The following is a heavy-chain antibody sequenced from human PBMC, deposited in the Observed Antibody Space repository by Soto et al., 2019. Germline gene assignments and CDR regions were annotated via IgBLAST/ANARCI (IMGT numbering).Heavy chain of an antibody. D-gene: IGHD3-16*01. CDR2: IYHSGST. CDR3: VRVGAGANGLGWFGP. CDR1: GDSISRGGYY. Sequence: QVQLQESGPGLVKPSQTLSLSCTVSGDSISRGGYYWNWIRQHPRKGLEWIGYIYHSGSTYYNPSHKPGSHISVTAVRNQYPLELTTGPAAEPAVYSWVRVGAGANGLGWFGPWGRRILGTVSP. V-gene: IGHV4-31*03. J-gene: IGHJ5*02.